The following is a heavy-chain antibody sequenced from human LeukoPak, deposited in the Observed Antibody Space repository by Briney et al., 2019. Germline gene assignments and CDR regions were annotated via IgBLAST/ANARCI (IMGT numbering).Heavy chain of an antibody. J-gene: IGHJ4*02. CDR2: ISYDGSNK. V-gene: IGHV3-30*03. D-gene: IGHD3-10*01. CDR3: ARDLRHYYGSGSHADY. CDR1: GFTFSSYG. Sequence: GGSLRLSCAASGFTFSSYGMHWVRQAPGKGLKWVAVISYDGSNKYYADSVKGRFTISRDNSKNTLYLQMNSLRAEDTAVYYCARDLRHYYGSGSHADYWGQGTLVTVSS.